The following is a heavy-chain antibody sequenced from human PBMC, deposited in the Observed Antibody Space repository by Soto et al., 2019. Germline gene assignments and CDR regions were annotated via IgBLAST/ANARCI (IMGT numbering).Heavy chain of an antibody. J-gene: IGHJ3*02. D-gene: IGHD6-19*01. CDR1: GFTVSSNY. CDR3: EREEYSSGWYQAFDI. Sequence: GGSLRLSCAASGFTVSSNYMSWVRQAPGKGLEWVSVIYSGGSTYYADSVKGRFTISRDNSKNTLYLQMNSLRAEDTAVYYCEREEYSSGWYQAFDIWGQGTMVT. CDR2: IYSGGST. V-gene: IGHV3-66*01.